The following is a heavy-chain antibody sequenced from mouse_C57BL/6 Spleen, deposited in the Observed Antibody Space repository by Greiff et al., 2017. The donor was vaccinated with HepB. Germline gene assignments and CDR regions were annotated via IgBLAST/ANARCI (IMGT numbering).Heavy chain of an antibody. D-gene: IGHD1-1*02. CDR2: ISNLAYSI. CDR1: GFTFSDYG. Sequence: EVKLVESGGGLVQPGGSLKLSCAASGFTFSDYGMAWVRQAPRKGPEWVAFISNLAYSIYYADTVTGRFTISRENAKNTLYLEMSSMRSEDTAMYYCARHYDFYAMDYWGQGTSVTVSS. V-gene: IGHV5-15*01. CDR3: ARHYDFYAMDY. J-gene: IGHJ4*01.